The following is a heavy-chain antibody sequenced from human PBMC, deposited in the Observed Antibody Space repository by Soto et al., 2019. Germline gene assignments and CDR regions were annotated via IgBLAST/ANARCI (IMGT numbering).Heavy chain of an antibody. D-gene: IGHD4-17*01. CDR1: GFTFSGAW. Sequence: GGSLRLSCAGSGFTFSGAWMSWVRQTPGKGLEWLGRIKSKDDGGATDYAAPVKGRFTISRDDSNNTVYLQMNSLKIEDTAVYFCTAILNYGASNYWYFD. J-gene: IGHJ2*01. V-gene: IGHV3-15*01. CDR3: TAILNYGASNYWYFD. CDR2: IKSKDDGGAT.